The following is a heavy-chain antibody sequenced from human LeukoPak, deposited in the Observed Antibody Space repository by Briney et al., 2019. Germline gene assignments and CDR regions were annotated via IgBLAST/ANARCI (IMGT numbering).Heavy chain of an antibody. CDR1: GFTFSTYW. J-gene: IGHJ4*02. Sequence: AGGSLRLSCAASGFTFSTYWMHWVRQAPGKGLVWVSRINSDGSNTSYADSGKGRITIFRDNAKNTLYLQMNSLRAEDTAVYYCAREDHNYYYDSSGYYDWGQGTLVTVSS. CDR2: INSDGSNT. D-gene: IGHD3-22*01. V-gene: IGHV3-74*01. CDR3: AREDHNYYYDSSGYYD.